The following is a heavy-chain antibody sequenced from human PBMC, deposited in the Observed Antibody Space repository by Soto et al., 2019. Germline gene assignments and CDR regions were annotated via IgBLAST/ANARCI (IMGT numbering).Heavy chain of an antibody. Sequence: QVQLQESGPGLVKPSQTLSLTCTVSGGSISSGGYYWSWIRQHPGKGLEWIGYIYYSGSTYYNPSLACRVTISVDTSKNQFSLKLSSVTAADTAVYYCARELYSSGPLGFDYWGQGTLVTVSS. J-gene: IGHJ4*02. CDR2: IYYSGST. CDR1: GGSISSGGYY. V-gene: IGHV4-31*03. CDR3: ARELYSSGPLGFDY. D-gene: IGHD3-22*01.